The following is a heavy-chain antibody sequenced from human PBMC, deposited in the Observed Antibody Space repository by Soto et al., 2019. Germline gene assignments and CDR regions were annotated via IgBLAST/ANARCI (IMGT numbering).Heavy chain of an antibody. CDR2: ITSGSDYI. V-gene: IGHV3-21*01. CDR1: GFTFSSYT. J-gene: IGHJ4*02. D-gene: IGHD3-9*01. CDR3: TREHVVTIFRRGQRGSFDN. Sequence: VGSLRLSCAASGFTFSSYTMNWVRQAPGKGLEWVAFITSGSDYIYYADSVKGRFTISRDDANNSLFLQMSSLRAEDTAVYYCTREHVVTIFRRGQRGSFDNWSQGTLVTVSS.